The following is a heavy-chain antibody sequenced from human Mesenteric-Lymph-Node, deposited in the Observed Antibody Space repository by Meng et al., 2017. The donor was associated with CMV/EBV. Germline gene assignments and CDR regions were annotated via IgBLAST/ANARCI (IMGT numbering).Heavy chain of an antibody. CDR3: AKGFSSSQSSAAHS. Sequence: GESLKISCAASGFSFSTYAMNWVRQAPGKGLEWVSTITYSGDGRYYADSVKGRFTISRDNSKNTLLLQMNSLRAEDTAVYYCAKGFSSSQSSAAHSWGQGTLVTVSS. CDR2: ITYSGDGR. J-gene: IGHJ4*02. D-gene: IGHD6-6*01. V-gene: IGHV3-23*01. CDR1: GFSFSTYA.